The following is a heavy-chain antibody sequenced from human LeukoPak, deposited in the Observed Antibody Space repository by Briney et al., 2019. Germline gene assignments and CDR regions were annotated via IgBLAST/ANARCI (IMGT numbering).Heavy chain of an antibody. CDR1: GVTLSTYA. CDR2: ISSSGSGDNT. D-gene: IGHD3-22*01. CDR3: ARYLEIGGSGYDAFDI. V-gene: IGHV3-23*01. Sequence: GGSLRLSCAASGVTLSTYAMSWARQAPGKGLEWVSGISSSGSGDNTYYADSVKGRFTISRDNAKNSLYLQMNSLRDDDTAVYYCARYLEIGGSGYDAFDIWGQGTMVTVSS. J-gene: IGHJ3*02.